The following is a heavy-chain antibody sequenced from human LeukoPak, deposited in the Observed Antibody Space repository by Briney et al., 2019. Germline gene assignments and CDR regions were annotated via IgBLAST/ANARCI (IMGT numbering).Heavy chain of an antibody. CDR3: VKDDGWVQYAN. CDR1: GFTFSSYG. V-gene: IGHV3-30*02. D-gene: IGHD5-24*01. CDR2: IRYDGNNK. Sequence: GGSLRLSCAASGFTFSSYGMHWVRQAPGKGLEWVAFIRYDGNNKYYADSVKGRFTVSRDNSKNTLYLQMNSLSAEDAAVYYCVKDDGWVQYANWGQGTLVTVSS. J-gene: IGHJ4*02.